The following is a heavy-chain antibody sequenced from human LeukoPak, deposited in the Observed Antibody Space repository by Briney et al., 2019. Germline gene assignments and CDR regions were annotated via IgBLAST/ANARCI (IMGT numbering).Heavy chain of an antibody. CDR1: GFIFSNSA. CDR3: AKCLLLRSDDYAPFDY. J-gene: IGHJ4*02. CDR2: VNGNGDKT. V-gene: IGHV3-23*01. D-gene: IGHD3-16*01. Sequence: GGSLRLSCAASGFIFSNSAMSWVRQAPGKGPEWVSSVNGNGDKTYYADSVKGRFTISRDNPKNTLYLQMNSLRAEDTALYYCAKCLLLRSDDYAPFDYWGQGTLVTVSS.